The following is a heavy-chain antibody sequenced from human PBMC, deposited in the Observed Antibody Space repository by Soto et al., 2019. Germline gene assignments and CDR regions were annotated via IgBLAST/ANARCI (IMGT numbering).Heavy chain of an antibody. CDR2: ISYSGST. Sequence: QVQLQESGPGLVKPSETLSLTCTVSGDSISHYYWSWIRQPPGKGLEWIGNISYSGSTNYNPSLTSRVTIAVDTSQNQFSLKLSSVTAADTAVYYCARHYGDDYGDLNDAFDVWGQGTMVTVSS. CDR3: ARHYGDDYGDLNDAFDV. J-gene: IGHJ3*01. V-gene: IGHV4-59*08. CDR1: GDSISHYY. D-gene: IGHD4-17*01.